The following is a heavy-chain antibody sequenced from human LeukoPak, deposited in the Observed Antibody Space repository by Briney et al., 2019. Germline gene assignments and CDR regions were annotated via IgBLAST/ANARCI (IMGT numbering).Heavy chain of an antibody. CDR1: GFTFSSYA. CDR2: ISWNSGSI. D-gene: IGHD6-13*01. V-gene: IGHV3-9*01. Sequence: KPGGSLRLSCAASGFTFSSYAMSWVRQAPGKGLEGVSGISWNSGSIGYADSVKGRFTISRDNANNSLYLQMNSQRAEDTALYYCAKGGSMDVWGQGTTVTVSS. CDR3: AKGGSMDV. J-gene: IGHJ6*02.